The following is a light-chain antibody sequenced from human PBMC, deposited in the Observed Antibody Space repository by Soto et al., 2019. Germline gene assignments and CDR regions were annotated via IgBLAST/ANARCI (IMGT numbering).Light chain of an antibody. J-gene: IGLJ1*01. CDR1: SSDIGDYNF. V-gene: IGLV2-14*01. CDR2: EVS. Sequence: LTQPASVSGSPGQSIIISCTGTSSDIGDYNFVSWYQQHPGKAPKLMIYEVSNRPSGVSNRFSGSKSGNTASLTISGLQAEDEADYYCSSYIPSSTRVFGTGTKVTVL. CDR3: SSYIPSSTRV.